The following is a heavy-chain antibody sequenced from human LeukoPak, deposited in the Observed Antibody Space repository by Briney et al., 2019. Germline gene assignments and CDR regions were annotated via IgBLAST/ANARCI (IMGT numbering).Heavy chain of an antibody. Sequence: SETLSLTCTVSGGSISSSSYYWGWIRQPPGKGLEWIGTIYHSGSTYYNPSLKSRVTISVDTSKNQFSLKLSSVTAADTAVYYCARIVDTAMVGGGYWGQGTLVTVSS. D-gene: IGHD5-18*01. J-gene: IGHJ4*02. CDR1: GGSISSSSYY. CDR2: IYHSGST. V-gene: IGHV4-39*07. CDR3: ARIVDTAMVGGGY.